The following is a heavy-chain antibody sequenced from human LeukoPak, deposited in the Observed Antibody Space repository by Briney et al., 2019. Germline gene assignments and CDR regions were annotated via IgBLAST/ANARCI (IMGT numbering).Heavy chain of an antibody. D-gene: IGHD3-9*01. CDR2: IKQDGSEK. J-gene: IGHJ4*02. CDR3: ASPAHYDVLTGYYSNYDY. Sequence: PGGSLRLSCAASGFTFSSYWMSWVRQAPGKGLEWVANIKQDGSEKYYVDSVKGRFTISRDNAKNSLYLQMNSLRAEDTAVYYCASPAHYDVLTGYYSNYDYWGQGTLVTVSS. V-gene: IGHV3-7*01. CDR1: GFTFSSYW.